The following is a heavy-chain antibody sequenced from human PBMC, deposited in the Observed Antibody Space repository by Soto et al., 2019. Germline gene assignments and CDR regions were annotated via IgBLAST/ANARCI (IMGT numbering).Heavy chain of an antibody. CDR3: ARPYCSSTSCLFDY. CDR1: GFTFSGYA. V-gene: IGHV3-30-3*01. D-gene: IGHD2-2*01. CDR2: ISYDGSNK. Sequence: GGSLRLSCAASGFTFSGYAMHSVRQSPGKGLEWVAVISYDGSNKYYADSVKGRFTISRDNSKNTLYLQMNSLRAEDTAVYYCARPYCSSTSCLFDYWGQGTLVTVSS. J-gene: IGHJ4*02.